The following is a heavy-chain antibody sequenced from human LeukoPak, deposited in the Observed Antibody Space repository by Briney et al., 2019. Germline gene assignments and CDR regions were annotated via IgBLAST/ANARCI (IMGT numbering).Heavy chain of an antibody. J-gene: IGHJ5*02. V-gene: IGHV1-46*01. Sequence: GASVKVSCKASGYTFTSYYMHWVRQAPGQGLEWMGIINPSGGSTSYAQKFQGRVTMTRDTSTSTVYMELSSLRSEDTAVYYCARDGGRKLYDSSGYYHWGQGTLVTVSS. CDR1: GYTFTSYY. D-gene: IGHD3-22*01. CDR3: ARDGGRKLYDSSGYYH. CDR2: INPSGGST.